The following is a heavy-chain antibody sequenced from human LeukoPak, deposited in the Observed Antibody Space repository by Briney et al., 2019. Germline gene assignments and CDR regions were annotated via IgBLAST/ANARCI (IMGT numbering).Heavy chain of an antibody. V-gene: IGHV4-59*08. CDR3: ARSTVPAAAFDY. CDR1: GGSISSYY. J-gene: IGHJ4*02. Sequence: SSETLSLTCTVSGGSISSYYWSWIRQPPGKGLEWIGYIYYSGSTNYNPSLKSRVTISVDTSKNQFSLKLSSVTAADTAVYYCARSTVPAAAFDYWGQGTLVTVSS. CDR2: IYYSGST. D-gene: IGHD2-2*01.